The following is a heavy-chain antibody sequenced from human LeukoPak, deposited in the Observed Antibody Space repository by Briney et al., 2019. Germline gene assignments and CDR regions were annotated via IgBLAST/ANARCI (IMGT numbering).Heavy chain of an antibody. CDR1: GYAFTGYY. Sequence: ASVKVSCKASGYAFTGYYMHWVRQAPGQGLEWMGWINPNSGGTNYAQKFQGRVTMTRGTSISTAYMELSRLRSDDTAVYYCARGTLSYYYDSSGYPGYWGQGTLVTVSS. D-gene: IGHD3-22*01. CDR2: INPNSGGT. CDR3: ARGTLSYYYDSSGYPGY. V-gene: IGHV1-2*02. J-gene: IGHJ4*02.